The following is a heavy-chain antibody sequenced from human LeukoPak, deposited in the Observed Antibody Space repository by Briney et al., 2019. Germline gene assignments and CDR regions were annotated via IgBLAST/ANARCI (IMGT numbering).Heavy chain of an antibody. CDR1: GFTSDDYG. CDR3: ARDKIVGPTKLDS. Sequence: PGRSLRLSCAASGFTSDDYGMHWVRHAPGKGLEWVSGISWNSGSIGHADSVKGRFTISRDNAKNSLYLQMNSLRAEDTAVYYCARDKIVGPTKLDSGGQGTLVTVSS. D-gene: IGHD1-26*01. V-gene: IGHV3-9*02. CDR2: ISWNSGSI. J-gene: IGHJ4*02.